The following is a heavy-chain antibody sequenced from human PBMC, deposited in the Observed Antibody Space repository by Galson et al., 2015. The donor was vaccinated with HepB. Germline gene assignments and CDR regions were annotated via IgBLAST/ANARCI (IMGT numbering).Heavy chain of an antibody. CDR2: ISSDYTSK. D-gene: IGHD3-9*01. CDR3: ARGRGTGYFDT. V-gene: IGHV3-30*07. J-gene: IGHJ4*02. Sequence: SLRLSCAVSGFTFSRHAFHWVRPAPGRGLEWVALISSDYTSKLYADSVMVRLPISRDNATNSLSLQMNSLRAEYTAVYYCARGRGTGYFDTGGQGTLVT. CDR1: GFTFSRHA.